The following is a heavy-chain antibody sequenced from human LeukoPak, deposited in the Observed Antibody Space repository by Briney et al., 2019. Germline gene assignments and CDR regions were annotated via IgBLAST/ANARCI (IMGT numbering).Heavy chain of an antibody. CDR1: GYSISSSNW. CDR2: IYYSGST. CDR3: ARMAYYGSGSPWYYFDY. V-gene: IGHV4-28*06. J-gene: IGHJ4*02. D-gene: IGHD3-10*01. Sequence: PSETLSLTCAASGYSISSSNWWGWIRQPPGKGLEWIGYIYYSGSTNYNPSLKSRVTMSVDTSKNQFSLKLSSVTALDTAVYYCARMAYYGSGSPWYYFDYWGQGTLVTVSS.